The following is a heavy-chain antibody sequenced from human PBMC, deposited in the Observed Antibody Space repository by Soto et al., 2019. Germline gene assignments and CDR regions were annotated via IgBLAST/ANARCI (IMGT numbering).Heavy chain of an antibody. CDR3: TKSRRSVLMVYGFGGMDV. Sequence: EIQLLESGGGLAQRGGSLRLSCAASGFSVSDYAMSWVRQAPGKGLEWVSSISGSGDGTYYGDSVKARFTLSRDTSQKTLYLQMNNLRGEDTAVYFCTKSRRSVLMVYGFGGMDVWGRGTTVTVSS. J-gene: IGHJ6*02. CDR1: GFSVSDYA. CDR2: ISGSGDGT. D-gene: IGHD2-8*01. V-gene: IGHV3-23*01.